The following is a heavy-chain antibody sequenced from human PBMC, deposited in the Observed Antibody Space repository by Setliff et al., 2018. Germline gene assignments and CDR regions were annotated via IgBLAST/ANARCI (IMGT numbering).Heavy chain of an antibody. D-gene: IGHD3-9*01. CDR3: ARTLYDYDILTGPGYYFDY. CDR1: GGSISSSSYY. J-gene: IGHJ4*02. V-gene: IGHV4-39*07. CDR2: IYYSGST. Sequence: PSETLSLTCTVPGGSISSSSYYWGWIRQPPGKGLEWIGSIYYSGSTYYNPSLKSRVTISVDTSKNQFSLKLSSVTAADTAVYYCARTLYDYDILTGPGYYFDYWGQGTLVTVSS.